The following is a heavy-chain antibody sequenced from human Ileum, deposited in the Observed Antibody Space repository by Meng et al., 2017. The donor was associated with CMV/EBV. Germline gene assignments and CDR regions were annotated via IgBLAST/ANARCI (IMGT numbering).Heavy chain of an antibody. CDR2: VRSDGSNK. CDR3: SSLGDY. V-gene: IGHV3-30*02. D-gene: IGHD3-16*01. J-gene: IGHJ4*02. Sequence: VQWVGSGGGGVQPGGSLRLSCAVSGLTFSSYGMHWVRQAPGKGLEWVAFVRSDGSNKYYADSVKGRFTISRDNSENTLFLQMNSLRADDTAVYYCSSLGDYWGQGTLVTVSS. CDR1: GLTFSSYG.